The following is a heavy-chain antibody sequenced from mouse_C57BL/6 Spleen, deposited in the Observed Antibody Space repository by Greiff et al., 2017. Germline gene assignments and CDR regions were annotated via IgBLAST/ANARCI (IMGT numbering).Heavy chain of an antibody. D-gene: IGHD2-1*01. CDR2: IHPNSGST. Sequence: QVQLQQPGAELVKPGASVKLSCKASGYTFTSYWLHWVKQRPGQGLEWIGMIHPNSGSTNYNEKFKSKATLTVDKSSSTAYMQLSSLTSEDSAVYYCARSRVYYGNYFDYWGQGTTLTVSS. CDR1: GYTFTSYW. J-gene: IGHJ2*01. V-gene: IGHV1-64*01. CDR3: ARSRVYYGNYFDY.